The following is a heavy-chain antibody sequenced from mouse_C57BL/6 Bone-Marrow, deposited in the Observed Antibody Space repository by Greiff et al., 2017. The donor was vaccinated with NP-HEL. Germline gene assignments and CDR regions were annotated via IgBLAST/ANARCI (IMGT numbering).Heavy chain of an antibody. Sequence: QVQLKESGAELARPGASVKLSCKASGYTFTSYGISWVKQRTGQGLEWIGEIYPRSGNTYYNEKFKGKATLTADKSSSTAYMELRSLTSEDSAVYFCAYYSSWFAYWGQGTLVTVSA. CDR3: AYYSSWFAY. D-gene: IGHD2-12*01. CDR2: IYPRSGNT. J-gene: IGHJ3*01. V-gene: IGHV1-81*01. CDR1: GYTFTSYG.